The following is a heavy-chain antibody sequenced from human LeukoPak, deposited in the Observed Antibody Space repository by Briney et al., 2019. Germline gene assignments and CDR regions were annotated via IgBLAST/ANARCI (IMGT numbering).Heavy chain of an antibody. CDR2: INPSGGST. CDR1: GYTFTSYY. CDR3: ASIVGYYYDSSAPRNAFDI. V-gene: IGHV1-46*01. J-gene: IGHJ3*02. D-gene: IGHD3-22*01. Sequence: GASVKVSCKASGYTFTSYYMHWVRQAPGQGLEWMGIINPSGGSTSYAQKFQGRVTMTRDMSTSTVYMELSSLRSEDTAVYYCASIVGYYYDSSAPRNAFDIWGQGTMVTVSS.